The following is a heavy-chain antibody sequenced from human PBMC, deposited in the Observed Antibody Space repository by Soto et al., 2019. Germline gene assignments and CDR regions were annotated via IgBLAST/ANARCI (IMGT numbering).Heavy chain of an antibody. CDR1: GGSISSYY. J-gene: IGHJ4*02. D-gene: IGHD3-10*01. CDR2: IYYSGST. V-gene: IGHV4-59*01. CDR3: ARSYYYGSGSYYYY. Sequence: SETLSLTCTVSGGSISSYYWSWIRQPPGKGLEWIGYIYYSGSTNYNPSLKSRVTISVDTSKNQFSLKLSSLTAADTAVYYCARSYYYGSGSYYYYWGQGTLVTVSS.